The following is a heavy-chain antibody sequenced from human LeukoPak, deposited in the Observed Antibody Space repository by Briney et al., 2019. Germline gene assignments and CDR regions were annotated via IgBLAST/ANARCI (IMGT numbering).Heavy chain of an antibody. CDR3: ARVEDSGYDYRSRFDP. V-gene: IGHV4-59*12. CDR2: IYYSGST. J-gene: IGHJ5*02. D-gene: IGHD5-12*01. CDR1: GGSISSYY. Sequence: NPSETLSLTCTVSGGSISSYYWSWIRQPPGKGLEWIGYIYYSGSTNYNPSLKSRVTISVDTSKNQFSLKLSSVTAADTAVYYCARVEDSGYDYRSRFDPWGQGTLVTVSS.